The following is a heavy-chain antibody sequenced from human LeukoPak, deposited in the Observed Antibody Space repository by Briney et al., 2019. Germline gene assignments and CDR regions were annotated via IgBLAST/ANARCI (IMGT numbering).Heavy chain of an antibody. J-gene: IGHJ5*02. D-gene: IGHD6-19*01. CDR1: GYSISSGDY. CDR3: AKGAGPPWFDP. CDR2: IYHSGRT. Sequence: PSETLSLTCTVSGYSISSGDYWGWIRQPPGKGLEWIGSIYHSGRTYYNPSLKSRVTISVDASKNQVSLILTSVTAADTAVYYCAKGAGPPWFDPWGQGTLVTVSS. V-gene: IGHV4-38-2*02.